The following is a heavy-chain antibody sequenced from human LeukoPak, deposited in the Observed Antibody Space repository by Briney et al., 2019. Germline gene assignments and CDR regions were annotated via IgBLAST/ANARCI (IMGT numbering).Heavy chain of an antibody. CDR2: INYSGST. V-gene: IGHV4-59*01. D-gene: IGHD2-21*02. CDR3: ARGLYCGGDCYPDGFDT. Sequence: SETLSLTCTVSGGSITTYFWSWIRQAPGKGLEWIGFINYSGSTNSNPALKSRLTMSIDTSRNHFSLKLSSVTAADTAVYYCARGLYCGGDCYPDGFDTWGQGTMVTVSS. CDR1: GGSITTYF. J-gene: IGHJ3*02.